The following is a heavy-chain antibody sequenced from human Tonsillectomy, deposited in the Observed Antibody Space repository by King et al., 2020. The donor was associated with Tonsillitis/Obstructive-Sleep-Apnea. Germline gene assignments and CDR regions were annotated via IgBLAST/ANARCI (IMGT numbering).Heavy chain of an antibody. Sequence: QLQESGPGLVKPSQTLSLTCTVSGGSFGSGGYYWSWIRQRPGKGLEWVAYIYYSGDTYYNPSLKSRVSMSVDTSKNQFSLNLTSVTAADTAVYYCARRTMTTPYWYFDLWGRGTLGTGSS. V-gene: IGHV4-31*03. CDR3: ARRTMTTPYWYFDL. D-gene: IGHD4-17*01. CDR1: GGSFGSGGYY. J-gene: IGHJ2*01. CDR2: IYYSGDT.